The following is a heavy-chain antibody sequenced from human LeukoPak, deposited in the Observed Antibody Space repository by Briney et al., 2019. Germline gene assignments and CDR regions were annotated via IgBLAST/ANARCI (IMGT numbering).Heavy chain of an antibody. CDR3: SRAAHYGSGSYYTRNWFDP. CDR2: INSDWSST. D-gene: IGHD3-10*01. CDR1: GFTFSSYW. J-gene: IGHJ5*02. V-gene: IGHV3-74*01. Sequence: GGSLRLSCAASGFTFSSYWMHWVRQAPGKGLVWVSRINSDWSSTSYADSVKGRFTISRDNAKNTLYLQMNSLRAEDTAVYYCSRAAHYGSGSYYTRNWFDPWGQGTLVTVSS.